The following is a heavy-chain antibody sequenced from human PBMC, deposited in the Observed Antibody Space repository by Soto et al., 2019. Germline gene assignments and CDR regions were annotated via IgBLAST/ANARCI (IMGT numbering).Heavy chain of an antibody. Sequence: GGSLRLSCAASGFTFSSYSMNWVRQAPGKGLEWVSSISSSSSYIYYADSVKGRFTISRDNAKNSLYLQMNSLRAEDTAVYYFARDRGGGQRDAFDIWGQGTMVTVSS. J-gene: IGHJ3*02. D-gene: IGHD2-15*01. CDR1: GFTFSSYS. CDR2: ISSSSSYI. CDR3: ARDRGGGQRDAFDI. V-gene: IGHV3-21*01.